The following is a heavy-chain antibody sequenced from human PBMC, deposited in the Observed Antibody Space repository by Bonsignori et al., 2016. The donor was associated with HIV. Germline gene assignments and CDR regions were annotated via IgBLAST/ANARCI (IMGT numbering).Heavy chain of an antibody. V-gene: IGHV3-11*01. CDR2: ISSSGSTI. D-gene: IGHD1-1*01. J-gene: IGHJ3*02. CDR3: ARNAQLGREHAFDI. Sequence: WIRQPPGKGLEWVSYISSSGSTIYYADSVKGRFTISRDNAKNSLYLQMNSLRAEDTAVYYCARNAQLGREHAFDIWGQGTMVTVSS.